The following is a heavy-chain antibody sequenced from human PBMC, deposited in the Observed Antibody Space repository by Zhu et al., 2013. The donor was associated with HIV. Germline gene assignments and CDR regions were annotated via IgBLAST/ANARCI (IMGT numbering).Heavy chain of an antibody. D-gene: IGHD2-15*01. V-gene: IGHV1-3*01. J-gene: IGHJ5*02. Sequence: QVQLVQSGAEVKKPGASVKVSCKASGYTFTSYAMHWVRQAPGQRLEWMGWINAGNGNTKYSQKFQGRVIITRDTSASTAYMELSSLRSEDTAVYYCARGGLIYCSGGSCYHSLAGARVWFDPWGQGTLVTVSS. CDR2: INAGNGNT. CDR1: GYTFTSYA. CDR3: ARGGLIYCSGGSCYHSLAGARVWFDP.